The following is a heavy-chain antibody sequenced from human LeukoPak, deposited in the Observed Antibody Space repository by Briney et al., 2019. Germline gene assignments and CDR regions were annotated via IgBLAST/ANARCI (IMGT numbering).Heavy chain of an antibody. D-gene: IGHD2-2*01. CDR3: ATSRAEL. J-gene: IGHJ2*01. Sequence: ASETLSLTCTVSGGSLISYYWSWIRQPAGKGLEWIGRVYNSGSTNYNPSLKSRVTMSVDTSKNQFSLKLTSVTAADTAVYYCATSRAELWGRGILVTVSS. CDR2: VYNSGST. CDR1: GGSLISYY. V-gene: IGHV4-4*07.